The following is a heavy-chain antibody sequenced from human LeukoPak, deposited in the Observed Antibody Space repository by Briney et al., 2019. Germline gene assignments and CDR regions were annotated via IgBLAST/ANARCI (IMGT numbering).Heavy chain of an antibody. J-gene: IGHJ4*02. D-gene: IGHD4-23*01. Sequence: GRSLRLSCAASGVTFNSYAMHWVRQAPGKGLEWVALISYDGSNKYYADSVKGRFTISRDNSKNTLYLQLNSLRTEDTAVFFCARNSADSFEYWGQGTLVTVSS. CDR3: ARNSADSFEY. V-gene: IGHV3-30-3*01. CDR2: ISYDGSNK. CDR1: GVTFNSYA.